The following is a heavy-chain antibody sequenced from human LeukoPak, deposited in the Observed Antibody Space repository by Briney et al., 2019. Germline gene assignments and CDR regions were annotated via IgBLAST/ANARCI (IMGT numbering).Heavy chain of an antibody. CDR2: INTYNGNT. J-gene: IGHJ4*02. CDR3: ARDTPQHLKRFDY. D-gene: IGHD6-13*01. Sequence: ASVKVSCKASGGTFSSYAISWVRQAPGQGLEWLGWINTYNGNTKLGEKFQGRVTMTTDTSTSTVYMELTSLRTDDTAMYFCARDTPQHLKRFDYWGQGTLVTVSS. V-gene: IGHV1-18*01. CDR1: GGTFSSYA.